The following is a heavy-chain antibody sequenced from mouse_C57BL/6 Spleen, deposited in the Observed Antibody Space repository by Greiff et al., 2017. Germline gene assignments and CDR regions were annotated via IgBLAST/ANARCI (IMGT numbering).Heavy chain of an antibody. J-gene: IGHJ4*01. CDR3: ARGRSYYSNYDAMDY. CDR2: IDPSDSYT. V-gene: IGHV1-69*01. CDR1: GYTFTSYW. Sequence: QVQLQQPGAELVMPGASVKLSCKASGYTFTSYWMHWVKQRPGQGLEWIGEIDPSDSYTNYNQKFKGKSTLTVDKSSSTAYMQLSSLTTEDSAVYYCARGRSYYSNYDAMDYWGQGTSVTVSS. D-gene: IGHD2-5*01.